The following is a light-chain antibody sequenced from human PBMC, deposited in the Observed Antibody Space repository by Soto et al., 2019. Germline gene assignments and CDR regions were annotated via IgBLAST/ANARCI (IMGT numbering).Light chain of an antibody. Sequence: QSALTQPPSASGSPGQSVTISCSGTSSDVGAYNYVSWYQQHPGKAPRLLIYEVSQRPSGVPDRFSGSKSANTDSLTVSGLQPEDEADYYCSSYAGTNNLLYVFGTGTKVTV. CDR3: SSYAGTNNLLYV. CDR1: SSDVGAYNY. V-gene: IGLV2-8*01. J-gene: IGLJ1*01. CDR2: EVS.